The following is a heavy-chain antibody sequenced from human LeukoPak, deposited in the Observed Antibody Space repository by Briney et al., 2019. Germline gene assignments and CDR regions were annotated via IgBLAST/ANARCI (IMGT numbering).Heavy chain of an antibody. J-gene: IGHJ4*02. Sequence: PSETLSLTCAVSGGSISSSNWCSWVRQPPGKGREWTGEIYHSGSTNYNPSLKSRVTISVDKSKNQFSLKLSSVTAADTAVYYCASRPFTMVRGVSTFDYWGQGTLVTVSS. CDR2: IYHSGST. D-gene: IGHD3-10*01. CDR1: GGSISSSNW. CDR3: ASRPFTMVRGVSTFDY. V-gene: IGHV4-4*02.